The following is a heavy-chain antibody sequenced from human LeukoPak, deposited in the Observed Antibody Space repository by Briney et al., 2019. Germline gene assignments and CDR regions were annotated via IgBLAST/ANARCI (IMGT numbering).Heavy chain of an antibody. CDR2: IIPILGIA. Sequence: SVKFSCKASGGTFSSDTISWVREAPGQGLEWMGRIIPILGIANYAQKFQGRVTITADKSTSTAYMELSSLRSEDTAVYYCARDLGNPGYGDYYYGMDVWGQGTTVTVSS. CDR1: GGTFSSDT. CDR3: ARDLGNPGYGDYYYGMDV. V-gene: IGHV1-69*04. J-gene: IGHJ6*02. D-gene: IGHD4-17*01.